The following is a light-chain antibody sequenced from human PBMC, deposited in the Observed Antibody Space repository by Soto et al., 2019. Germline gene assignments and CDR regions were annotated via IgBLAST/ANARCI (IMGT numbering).Light chain of an antibody. V-gene: IGKV3-11*01. CDR3: QQRSNWPPVT. Sequence: EIVLTQFPATLSLSPGERATLSCRASQSVGSYLAWYQQKPGQAPRLLIYDASNRATGIPARFSGSGSGTDFTLSISSLKNEDFAVYYCQQRSNWPPVTFGPGTKVDIK. J-gene: IGKJ3*01. CDR2: DAS. CDR1: QSVGSY.